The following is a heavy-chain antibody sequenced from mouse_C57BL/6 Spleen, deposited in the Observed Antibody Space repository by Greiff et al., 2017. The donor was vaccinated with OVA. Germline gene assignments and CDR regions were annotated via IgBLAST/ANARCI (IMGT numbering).Heavy chain of an antibody. D-gene: IGHD2-5*01. CDR1: GYTFTSYW. J-gene: IGHJ1*03. V-gene: IGHV1-64*01. CDR2: IHPNSGST. CDR3: ARYYSNYWYFEV. Sequence: QVQLQQPGAELVKPGASVKLSCKASGYTFTSYWMHWVKQRPGQGLEWIGMIHPNSGSTNYNEKFKSKATLTVDKSSSTAYMQLSSLTSEDSAVYYCARYYSNYWYFEVWGTGTTVTVSS.